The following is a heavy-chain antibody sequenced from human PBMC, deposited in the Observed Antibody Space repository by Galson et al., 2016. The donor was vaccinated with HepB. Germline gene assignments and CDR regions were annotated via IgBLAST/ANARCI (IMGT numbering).Heavy chain of an antibody. CDR3: AKPGTSGLHGGLDY. D-gene: IGHD6-19*01. V-gene: IGHV4-39*01. J-gene: IGHJ4*02. Sequence: SETLSLTCTVSGGSISSSGYYWGWIRQPPGKGLEWIASIYYTGNTYYKPSLKSRVTISVDTSKNQFSLKVTSVTAAETAVYYCAKPGTSGLHGGLDYWGQGTLVTVSS. CDR1: GGSISSSGYY. CDR2: IYYTGNT.